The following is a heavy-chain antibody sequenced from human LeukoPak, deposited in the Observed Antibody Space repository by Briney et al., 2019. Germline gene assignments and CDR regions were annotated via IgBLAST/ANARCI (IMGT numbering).Heavy chain of an antibody. CDR2: ISAYNGNT. J-gene: IGHJ5*02. D-gene: IGHD6-19*01. Sequence: ASVKVSCKASGYTFTSYGISWVRQAPGQGLEWMGWISAYNGNTNYAQKYQGRVTMTTDTPTSTAYMELRSLRSDDTAMYYCARGGSGWYGDWFDTWGQGTLVTVSS. V-gene: IGHV1-18*01. CDR1: GYTFTSYG. CDR3: ARGGSGWYGDWFDT.